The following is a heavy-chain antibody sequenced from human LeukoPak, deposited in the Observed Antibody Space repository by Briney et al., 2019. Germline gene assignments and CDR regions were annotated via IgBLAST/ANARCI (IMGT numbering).Heavy chain of an antibody. V-gene: IGHV1-8*01. J-gene: IGHJ5*02. D-gene: IGHD2-2*01. CDR2: MNPNGGNT. Sequence: ASVKVSCKASGYTFSSYDINWVRQATGQGLVWRGWMNPNGGNTGYAQKFQGRVTMTRITSISTAYMELSSLRSEDTAVYYCSRRDVVIPAAMVTFDPWGQGTLVTVSS. CDR1: GYTFSSYD. CDR3: SRRDVVIPAAMVTFDP.